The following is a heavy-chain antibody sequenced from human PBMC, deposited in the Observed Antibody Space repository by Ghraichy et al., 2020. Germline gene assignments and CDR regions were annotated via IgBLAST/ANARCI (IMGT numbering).Heavy chain of an antibody. CDR2: IKKDGSEK. CDR1: GFIFSGYW. V-gene: IGHV3-7*01. Sequence: GESLNISCAASGFIFSGYWMRWVRQAPGRGPEWVANIKKDGSEKYYVDSVKGRFTISRDNAKNSLYLQMNSLRAEDTAVYYCARDLGGGWYFDYWGQGALVTVSS. D-gene: IGHD6-19*01. CDR3: ARDLGGGWYFDY. J-gene: IGHJ4*02.